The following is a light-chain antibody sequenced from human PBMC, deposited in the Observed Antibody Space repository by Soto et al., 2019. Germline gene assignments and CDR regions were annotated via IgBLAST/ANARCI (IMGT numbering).Light chain of an antibody. CDR2: LNSDGSH. V-gene: IGLV4-69*01. Sequence: QSVLTQSPSASASLGASVKLTCTLSSGHSSYAIAWHQQQPEKGPRYLMKLNSDGSHSTGDGIPDRFSGSSSGAERYLTISSLQSEDEADYYCQTWGTGLLVFGGGTKLTVL. CDR3: QTWGTGLLV. J-gene: IGLJ3*02. CDR1: SGHSSYA.